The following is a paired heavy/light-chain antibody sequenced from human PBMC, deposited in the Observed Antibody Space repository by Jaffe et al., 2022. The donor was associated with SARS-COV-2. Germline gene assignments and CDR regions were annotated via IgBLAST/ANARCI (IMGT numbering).Light chain of an antibody. CDR3: QQYGTSPGYS. Sequence: EIVLTQSPGTLSLSPGDRATLFCRASQSVSSSSLAWYQQKPGQAPRLLIYGASSRATGIPDRFSGSGSGTDFTLNISRLEPEDFAVYFCQQYGTSPGYSFGQGTKLEIK. CDR1: QSVSSSS. CDR2: GAS. V-gene: IGKV3-20*01. J-gene: IGKJ2*03.
Heavy chain of an antibody. CDR1: GFTFTIYA. CDR2: ISYDGNNK. Sequence: QVYVVESGGGVVQPGRSLRLSCAASGFTFTIYAMHWVRQAPGKGLEWVAVISYDGNNKYYADSVKGRFSISRDDSQNTLYLQMNSLRAEDTAVYYCARGGGGYKYFDYWGQGTLVTVSS. CDR3: ARGGGGYKYFDY. V-gene: IGHV3-30*04. J-gene: IGHJ4*02. D-gene: IGHD5-12*01.